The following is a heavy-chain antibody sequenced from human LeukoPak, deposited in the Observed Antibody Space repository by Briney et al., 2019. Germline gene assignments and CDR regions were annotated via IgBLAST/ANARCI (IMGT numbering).Heavy chain of an antibody. Sequence: KPSETLSLTCTVSGGSISSYYWGWIRQPPGKGLEWIGYIYYSGSTNYNPSLKSRVTISVDTSKYQFSLKLSSVTAADTAVYYCARGASFYYWAYYYYYMDVWGKGTTVTVSS. V-gene: IGHV4-59*01. J-gene: IGHJ6*03. CDR3: ARGASFYYWAYYYYYMDV. D-gene: IGHD3-10*01. CDR2: IYYSGST. CDR1: GGSISSYY.